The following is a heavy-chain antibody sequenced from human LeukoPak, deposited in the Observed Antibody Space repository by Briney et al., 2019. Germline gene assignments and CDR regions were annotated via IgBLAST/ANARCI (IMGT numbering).Heavy chain of an antibody. Sequence: SETLSLTCAVSGGSISSGGYSWSWIRQPPGKGLEWIGYIYHSGSTYYNPSLKSRVTISVDRSKNQFSLKLSSVTAADTAVYYCARTYGDYDDFFDIWGKGTMVTVSS. CDR3: ARTYGDYDDFFDI. D-gene: IGHD4-17*01. V-gene: IGHV4-30-2*01. CDR1: GGSISSGGYS. J-gene: IGHJ3*02. CDR2: IYHSGST.